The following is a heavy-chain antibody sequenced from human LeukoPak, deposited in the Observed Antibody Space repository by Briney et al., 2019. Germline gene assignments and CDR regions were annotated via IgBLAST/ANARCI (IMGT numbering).Heavy chain of an antibody. CDR3: ARSGFAWGRRDFDY. J-gene: IGHJ4*02. D-gene: IGHD3-16*01. CDR1: VFTFSRYI. Sequence: GGSLRLSRAASVFTFSRYIMNWVRQAPGKGLEGVSCISIISSYIYYADSVKGRFTISRDNAKNSLYLQMNRLRAEDTAVYYCARSGFAWGRRDFDYWGQGTLVTVSS. V-gene: IGHV3-21*01. CDR2: ISIISSYI.